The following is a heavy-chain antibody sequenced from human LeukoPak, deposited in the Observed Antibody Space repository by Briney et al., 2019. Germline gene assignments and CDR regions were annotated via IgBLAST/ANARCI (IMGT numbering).Heavy chain of an antibody. V-gene: IGHV1-2*02. CDR3: ARDSYSSGSNGDFDY. Sequence: ASVKVSCKASGYTFTSYYMHWVRQAPGQGLEWMGWINPNSGGTNYAQKFQGRVTMTRDTSISTAYMELSRLRSDDTAVYYCARDSYSSGSNGDFDYWGQGTLVTVSS. D-gene: IGHD6-19*01. J-gene: IGHJ4*02. CDR2: INPNSGGT. CDR1: GYTFTSYY.